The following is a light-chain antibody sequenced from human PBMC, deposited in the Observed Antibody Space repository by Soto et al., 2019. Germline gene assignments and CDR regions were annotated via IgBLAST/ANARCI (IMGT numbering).Light chain of an antibody. V-gene: IGLV2-14*01. Sequence: QSVLTQPASVSGSPGQSITISCSGTNSDLGSYNYVSWYQQHPGKAPKLIIHEVNNRPSGVSTRFSGSKSGLTASLTISGLQPEDEADYYCSSYTISRTRVFGGGTKVTVL. J-gene: IGLJ3*02. CDR2: EVN. CDR1: NSDLGSYNY. CDR3: SSYTISRTRV.